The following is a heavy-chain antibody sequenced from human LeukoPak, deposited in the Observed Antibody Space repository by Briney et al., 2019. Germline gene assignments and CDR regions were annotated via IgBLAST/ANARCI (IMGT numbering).Heavy chain of an antibody. CDR3: ARGRYCSGGSCYSIRNWFDP. CDR1: GGSFSGYY. V-gene: IGHV4-34*01. Sequence: KPSETLSLTCAVYGGSFSGYYWSWIRQPPGKGLEWIGEINHSGSTNYNPSLKSRVTISVDTSKNQFSLKLSSVTAADTAVYYCARGRYCSGGSCYSIRNWFDPWGQGTVVTVSS. D-gene: IGHD2-15*01. CDR2: INHSGST. J-gene: IGHJ5*01.